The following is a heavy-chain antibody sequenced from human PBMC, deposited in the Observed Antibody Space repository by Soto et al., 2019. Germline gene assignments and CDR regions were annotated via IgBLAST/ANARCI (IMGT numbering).Heavy chain of an antibody. Sequence: GGSLRLSCAASGFTFSSYSMNWVRQAPGKGLEWVSSISSSSSYIYYADSVKGRFTISRDNAKNSLYLQMNSLRAEDTAVYYCARDLFRFNHYGSGSAYWFDPWGQGTLVTVSS. CDR2: ISSSSSYI. CDR3: ARDLFRFNHYGSGSAYWFDP. J-gene: IGHJ5*02. D-gene: IGHD3-10*01. V-gene: IGHV3-21*01. CDR1: GFTFSSYS.